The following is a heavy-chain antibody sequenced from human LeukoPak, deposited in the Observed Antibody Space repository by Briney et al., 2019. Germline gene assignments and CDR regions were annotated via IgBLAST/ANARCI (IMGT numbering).Heavy chain of an antibody. D-gene: IGHD3-22*01. V-gene: IGHV4-59*01. J-gene: IGHJ4*02. CDR1: GGSISSYY. CDR3: ASVSGYYYDTSAYLGD. CDR2: IYYSGTT. Sequence: TSLTLSLTCTVSGGSISSYYWSWIRQPPGKGLEWIGYIYYSGTTNYNPSLKSRVTISVDTSKNQFSLKLRSVTAADTAVYYCASVSGYYYDTSAYLGDWGQGTLVTVSS.